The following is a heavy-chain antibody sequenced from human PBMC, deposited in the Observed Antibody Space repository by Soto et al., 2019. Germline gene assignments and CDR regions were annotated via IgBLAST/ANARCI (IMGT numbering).Heavy chain of an antibody. Sequence: SGPTLVNPTETLTLTCTVSGFSLSNAIMGVSWIRQPPGKALEWLAHIFSNDEKSYSTSLRSRLTISKDTSKSQVVLTMTNMDPVDTATYYCARTLKEVTPSYFDYWGQGTLVTVSS. D-gene: IGHD2-21*02. CDR3: ARTLKEVTPSYFDY. CDR1: GFSLSNAIMG. V-gene: IGHV2-26*01. CDR2: IFSNDEK. J-gene: IGHJ4*02.